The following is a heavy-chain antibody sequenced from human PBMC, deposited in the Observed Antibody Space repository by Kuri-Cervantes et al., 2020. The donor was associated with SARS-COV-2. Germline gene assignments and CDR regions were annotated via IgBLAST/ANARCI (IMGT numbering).Heavy chain of an antibody. Sequence: GESLKISCKGSGYNLTRYWIGWVRQMPGKGLEWMGRIDPSDSYTNYSPSFQGHVTISADKSISTAYLQWSSLKASDTAMYYCAITLAGVGATTLEDWGQGTLVTVSS. CDR3: AITLAGVGATTLED. CDR2: IDPSDSYT. CDR1: GYNLTRYW. V-gene: IGHV5-10-1*01. J-gene: IGHJ4*02. D-gene: IGHD1-26*01.